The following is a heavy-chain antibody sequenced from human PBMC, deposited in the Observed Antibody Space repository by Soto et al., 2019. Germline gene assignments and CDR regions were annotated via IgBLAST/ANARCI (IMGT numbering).Heavy chain of an antibody. D-gene: IGHD7-27*01. CDR3: ASGLGTNGLDV. Sequence: QVQLLQSGAEVKKPGASVKVSCKASGYKFTTYGITWVRQAPGQGLEWLGGISTYNGNTDYAQNLQDRVTRTTGTSTSTADLEVRSLTSDDAAVYFWASGLGTNGLDVWGQGTMVTVSS. J-gene: IGHJ6*02. CDR2: ISTYNGNT. CDR1: GYKFTTYG. V-gene: IGHV1-18*04.